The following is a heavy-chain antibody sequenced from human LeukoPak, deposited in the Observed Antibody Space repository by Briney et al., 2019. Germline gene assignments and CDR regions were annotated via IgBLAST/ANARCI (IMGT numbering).Heavy chain of an antibody. V-gene: IGHV4-39*01. D-gene: IGHD6-6*01. Sequence: SETLSLTCTVSGGSISSSSYYWGWIRQPPGKGLEWIGSIYYSGSTYYNPSLKSRVTISVDTSKNQFSLKLSSVTAADTAVYYCAIYYSSSSYYWGQGTLVTVSS. CDR2: IYYSGST. J-gene: IGHJ4*02. CDR1: GGSISSSSYY. CDR3: AIYYSSSSYY.